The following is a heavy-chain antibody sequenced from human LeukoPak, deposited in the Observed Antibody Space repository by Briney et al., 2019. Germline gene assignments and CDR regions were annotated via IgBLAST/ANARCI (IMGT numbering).Heavy chain of an antibody. D-gene: IGHD1-26*01. Sequence: GASVKVSCKASGGTFSSYAISWVRQAPGQGLEWMGGIIPIFGTANYAQKFQGRVTITADESTSTAYMELSSLRSEDTAVYYCAVGKGATNAYSGAFDIWGQGTMVTVSS. CDR1: GGTFSSYA. CDR2: IIPIFGTA. V-gene: IGHV1-69*13. CDR3: AVGKGATNAYSGAFDI. J-gene: IGHJ3*02.